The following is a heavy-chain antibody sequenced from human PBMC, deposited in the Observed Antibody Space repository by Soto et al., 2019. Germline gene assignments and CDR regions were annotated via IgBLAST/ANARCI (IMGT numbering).Heavy chain of an antibody. CDR2: IYYSGST. CDR3: ARSHDYMGPFDY. V-gene: IGHV4-39*01. CDR1: GGSISSSSYY. Sequence: QLQLQESGPGLVKPSETLSLTCTVSGGSISSSSYYWGWIRQPPGKGLEWIGSIYYSGSTYYNPYLKSRVPISVHTSKNQFSLKLSSVTAADTAVYYWARSHDYMGPFDYWGQGTLVPVSS. D-gene: IGHD4-4*01. J-gene: IGHJ4*02.